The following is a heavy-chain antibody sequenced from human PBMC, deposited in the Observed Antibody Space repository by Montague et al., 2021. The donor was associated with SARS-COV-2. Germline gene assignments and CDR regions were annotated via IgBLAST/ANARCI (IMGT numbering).Heavy chain of an antibody. CDR1: GFTFSNYP. V-gene: IGHV3-74*01. J-gene: IGHJ4*02. CDR3: ARGLYENSTYFGH. D-gene: IGHD6-6*01. CDR2: VNGDGSTT. Sequence: SLSLSCAASGFTFSNYPMYWVRQAPGKGLVWLSRVNGDGSTTSYADSVRGRFTVSRDDAKNTLYLQMNSLRAEDTAVYYCARGLYENSTYFGHWGQGTLVTVSS.